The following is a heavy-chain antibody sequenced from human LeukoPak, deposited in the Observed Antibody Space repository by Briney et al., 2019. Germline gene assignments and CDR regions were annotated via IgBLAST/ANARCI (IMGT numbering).Heavy chain of an antibody. Sequence: GGSLRLSCAASGFTFNNYALHWVRQAPGKGLGWLAVISYDGSNQYYADSVRGRFTISRDNSKNTLSVQMNSLRAEDTAVYFCARDASGSASYYYYGMDVWGRGTTVTVSS. CDR3: ARDASGSASYYYYGMDV. V-gene: IGHV3-30*04. CDR1: GFTFNNYA. CDR2: ISYDGSNQ. J-gene: IGHJ6*02.